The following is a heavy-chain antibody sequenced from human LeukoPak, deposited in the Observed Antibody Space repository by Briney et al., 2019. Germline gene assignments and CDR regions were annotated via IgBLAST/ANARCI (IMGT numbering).Heavy chain of an antibody. CDR3: ARGSMVRGVTNFDY. J-gene: IGHJ4*02. V-gene: IGHV1-69*06. Sequence: SVKVSCKASGGTFSSYAISWVRQAPGQGLEWMGGIIPIFGTANYAQKFQGRVTITADKSTSTAYMELSSLRSEDTAVYYCARGSMVRGVTNFDYWGQGTLVTVSS. CDR1: GGTFSSYA. D-gene: IGHD3-10*01. CDR2: IIPIFGTA.